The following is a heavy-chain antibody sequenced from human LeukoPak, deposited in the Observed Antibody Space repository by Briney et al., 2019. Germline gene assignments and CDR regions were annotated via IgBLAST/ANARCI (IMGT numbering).Heavy chain of an antibody. CDR2: ISGSGGST. CDR3: AKYPFTPQYSGYDPPDPTYNWFDP. D-gene: IGHD5-12*01. CDR1: GFTFSSYG. Sequence: PGGSLRLSRAASGFTFSSYGMHWVRQAPGKGLEWVSAISGSGGSTYYADSVKGRFTISRDNSKNTLYLQMNSLRAEDTAVYYCAKYPFTPQYSGYDPPDPTYNWFDPWGQGTLVTVSS. J-gene: IGHJ5*02. V-gene: IGHV3-23*01.